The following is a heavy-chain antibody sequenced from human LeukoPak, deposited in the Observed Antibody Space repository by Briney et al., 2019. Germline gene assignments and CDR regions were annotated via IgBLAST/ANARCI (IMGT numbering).Heavy chain of an antibody. D-gene: IGHD3-22*01. CDR1: GFTFSDYH. CDR3: ARTYGTSGYYTPLLGY. Sequence: PGGSLRLSCAASGFTFSDYHMSWIRQAPGKGLECVSYISSTSSYTNYADSVKGRFTVSRDNAKNSLYLQMNSLRAEDTAVYYCARTYGTSGYYTPLLGYWGQGTLVTVSS. V-gene: IGHV3-11*06. CDR2: ISSTSSYT. J-gene: IGHJ4*02.